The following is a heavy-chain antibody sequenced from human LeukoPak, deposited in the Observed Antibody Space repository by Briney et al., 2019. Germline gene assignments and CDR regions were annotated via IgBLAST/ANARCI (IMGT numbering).Heavy chain of an antibody. J-gene: IGHJ4*02. D-gene: IGHD2-15*01. Sequence: GTSLRLSCAASGFTFSSYALHWVRQAPGKGLKWVAVISYDGSNKYYADSVEGRFTISRDNSKNTLYLQMNSLRAEDTAVYYCARDGRSCSGGSCYWGYYFDYWGQGALVTVSS. CDR1: GFTFSSYA. V-gene: IGHV3-30*04. CDR3: ARDGRSCSGGSCYWGYYFDY. CDR2: ISYDGSNK.